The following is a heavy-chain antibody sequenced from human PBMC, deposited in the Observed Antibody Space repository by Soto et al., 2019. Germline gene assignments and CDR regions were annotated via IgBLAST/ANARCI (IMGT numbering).Heavy chain of an antibody. CDR1: GGSISSGGYY. V-gene: IGHV4-31*03. D-gene: IGHD6-13*01. CDR3: AREVGHRGTSSSWSVDY. CDR2: IYYSGST. Sequence: SETLSLTCTVSGGSISSGGYYWSWIRQHPGKGLEWIGYIYYSGSTYYNPSLKSRVTISVDTSKNQFSLKLSSVTAADTAVYYCAREVGHRGTSSSWSVDYWGQGTLVTVSS. J-gene: IGHJ4*02.